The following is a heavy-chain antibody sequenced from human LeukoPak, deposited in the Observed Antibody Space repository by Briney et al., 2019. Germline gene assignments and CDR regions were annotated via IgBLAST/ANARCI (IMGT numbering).Heavy chain of an antibody. D-gene: IGHD6-19*01. CDR2: INHSGST. Sequence: SETLSLTCTVSDGSIINYYWGWVRQAPGKGLEWIGEINHSGSTNYNPSLKSRVTISVDTSKNQFSLKLSSVTAADTAVYYCARRPGGWYYYYYYMDVWGKGTTVTISS. CDR1: DGSIINYY. CDR3: ARRPGGWYYYYYYMDV. V-gene: IGHV4-34*01. J-gene: IGHJ6*03.